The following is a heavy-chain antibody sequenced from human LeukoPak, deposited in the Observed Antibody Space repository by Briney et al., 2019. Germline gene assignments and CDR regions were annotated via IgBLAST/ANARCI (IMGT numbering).Heavy chain of an antibody. D-gene: IGHD4-17*01. V-gene: IGHV3-23*01. J-gene: IGHJ2*01. CDR1: GFTFSDYG. Sequence: GGSLRLSCAASGFTFSDYGMNWVRQAPGKGLEWVSGISGSGGSTYYADSVKGRFTISRDNSKNTLYLQMNSLRAEDTAVYYCARSSTTVTTRFFDLWGRGTLVTVSS. CDR3: ARSSTTVTTRFFDL. CDR2: ISGSGGST.